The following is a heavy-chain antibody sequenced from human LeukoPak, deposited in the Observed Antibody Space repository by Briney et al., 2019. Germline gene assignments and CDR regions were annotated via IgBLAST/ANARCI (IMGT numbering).Heavy chain of an antibody. CDR3: ARRGYYGSGSYRGRFDP. Sequence: SETLSLTCAVYGGSFSGYYWSWIRQPPEKGLEWIGEINHSGSTNYNPSLKSRVTISVDTSKNQFSLKLSSVTAADTAVYYCARRGYYGSGSYRGRFDPWGQGTLVTVSS. D-gene: IGHD3-10*01. V-gene: IGHV4-34*01. J-gene: IGHJ5*02. CDR1: GGSFSGYY. CDR2: INHSGST.